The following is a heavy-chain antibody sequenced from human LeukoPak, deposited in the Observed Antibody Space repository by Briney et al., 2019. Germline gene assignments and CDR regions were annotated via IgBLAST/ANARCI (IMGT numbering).Heavy chain of an antibody. CDR1: GFTFSSYW. CDR3: AREGELYSSSRYYFDY. CDR2: IKQDGSEK. D-gene: IGHD6-13*01. J-gene: IGHJ4*02. V-gene: IGHV3-7*03. Sequence: GGSLRLSCAASGFTFSSYWMSWVRQAPGKGLEWVANIKQDGSEKYYVDSVKGRFTIPRDNAKNSLYLQMNSLRAEDTAVYYCAREGELYSSSRYYFDYWGQGTLVTVSS.